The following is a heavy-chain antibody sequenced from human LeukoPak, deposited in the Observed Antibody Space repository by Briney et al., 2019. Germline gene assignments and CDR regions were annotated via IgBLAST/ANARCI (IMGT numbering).Heavy chain of an antibody. D-gene: IGHD2-2*01. CDR2: IIPIFGTA. V-gene: IGHV1-69*13. CDR1: GGTFSSYA. CDR3: ARGYCSSTSCPGMDV. Sequence: ASVKVSCKASGGTFSSYAISWVRQAPGQGLEWMGGIIPIFGTANYAQKFQGRVTITADESTSTAYMELSSLRSEDTAVYYCARGYCSSTSCPGMDVWGKGTTVTISS. J-gene: IGHJ6*04.